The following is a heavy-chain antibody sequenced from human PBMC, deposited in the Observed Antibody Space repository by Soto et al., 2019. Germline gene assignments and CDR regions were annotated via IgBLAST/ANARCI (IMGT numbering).Heavy chain of an antibody. CDR3: ARHDPIAVAGTGWFDP. CDR1: GCTIGGYD. V-gene: IGHV4-59*08. J-gene: IGHJ5*02. D-gene: IGHD6-19*01. CDR2: IYYSGST. Sequence: PSETLSLTCTVSGCTIGGYDGSWIRQPPGKGLEWIGYIYYSGSTNYNPSLKSRVTISVDTSKNQFSLKLSSVTAADTAVYYCARHDPIAVAGTGWFDPWGQRTLVTVSS.